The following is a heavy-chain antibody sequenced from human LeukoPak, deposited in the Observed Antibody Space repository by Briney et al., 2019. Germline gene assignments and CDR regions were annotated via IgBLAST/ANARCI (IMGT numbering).Heavy chain of an antibody. CDR3: ASRVPYNWNHNWFDP. J-gene: IGHJ5*02. CDR1: GFTFSSYA. Sequence: GGSLRLSCAASGFTFSSYAMHWVRQAPGKGLEWVAVISYDGSNKYYADSVKGRFTISRDNSKNTLYLQMNSLRAEDTAVYYCASRVPYNWNHNWFDPWGQGTLVTVSS. CDR2: ISYDGSNK. D-gene: IGHD1-20*01. V-gene: IGHV3-30-3*01.